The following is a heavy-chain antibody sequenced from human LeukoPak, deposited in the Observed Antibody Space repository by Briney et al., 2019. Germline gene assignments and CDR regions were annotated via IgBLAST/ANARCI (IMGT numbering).Heavy chain of an antibody. CDR2: TYYRSKWYN. D-gene: IGHD5-12*01. CDR3: ARARGSGYGQFDY. V-gene: IGHV6-1*01. Sequence: TSQTLSLTCAISGDSVSSNSVIWNWIRQSPSRGLEWLGRTYYRSKWYNDYAVSVKSRIIINPDTSKNQFSLQLNSVTPEDTAVYYCARARGSGYGQFDYWGQGTLVTVSS. CDR1: GDSVSSNSVI. J-gene: IGHJ4*02.